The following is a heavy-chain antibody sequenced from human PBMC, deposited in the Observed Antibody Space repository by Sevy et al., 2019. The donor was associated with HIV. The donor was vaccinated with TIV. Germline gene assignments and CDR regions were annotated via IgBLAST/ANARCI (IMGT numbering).Heavy chain of an antibody. CDR2: ISWHSDSI. CDR3: AKGGSGSGNTSFDI. CDR1: GFTFNDYA. D-gene: IGHD3-10*01. V-gene: IGHV3-9*01. Sequence: GGSLRLSCAASGFTFNDYAMDWVRQAPGKGLEWVSSISWHSDSIGYADSVKGRFTISRDNAKNSLYLEMNSLRAEDTAFYYCAKGGSGSGNTSFDIWGQGTMVTVSS. J-gene: IGHJ3*02.